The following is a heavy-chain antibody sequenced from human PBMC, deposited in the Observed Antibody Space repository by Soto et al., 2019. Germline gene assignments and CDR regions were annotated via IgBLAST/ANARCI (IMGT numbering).Heavy chain of an antibody. Sequence: GASVKVSCKASGSTFTGYYIPWVRPAPGQGLEWMVWINPNNGGTNYAQNFQGWVTMTRDTSISTAYMEVTRLKSDDTAVYYCAREHYGSGKVFDYGGPGTLVTVSS. CDR3: AREHYGSGKVFDY. CDR1: GSTFTGYY. CDR2: INPNNGGT. D-gene: IGHD3-10*01. J-gene: IGHJ4*02. V-gene: IGHV1-2*04.